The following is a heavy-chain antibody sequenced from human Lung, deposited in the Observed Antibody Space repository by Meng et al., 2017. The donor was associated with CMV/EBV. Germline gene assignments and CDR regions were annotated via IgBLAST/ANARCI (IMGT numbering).Heavy chain of an antibody. CDR1: GFTFSSYW. V-gene: IGHV3-74*01. Sequence: GESLKISCAASGFTFSSYWMHWVRQAPGKGLVWVSRINSDGSSTSCADSVKGRFTISRDNAKNTLYLQMNSLRAEDTAVYYCARDHYYDSSGLDYWGQGTXVTVSS. CDR2: INSDGSST. J-gene: IGHJ4*02. D-gene: IGHD3-22*01. CDR3: ARDHYYDSSGLDY.